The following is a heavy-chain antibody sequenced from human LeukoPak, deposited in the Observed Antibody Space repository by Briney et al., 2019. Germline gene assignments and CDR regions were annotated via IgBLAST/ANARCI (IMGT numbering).Heavy chain of an antibody. V-gene: IGHV1-18*01. CDR1: GGTFSSYG. Sequence: ASVKVSCKASGGTFSSYGISWVRQAPGQGLEWMGWISAYNGNTNYAQKLQGRVTMTTDTSTSTAYMELRSLRSDDTAVYYCARDLRQLVRGYYYYYMDVWGKGTTVTVSS. CDR2: ISAYNGNT. J-gene: IGHJ6*03. CDR3: ARDLRQLVRGYYYYYMDV. D-gene: IGHD6-6*01.